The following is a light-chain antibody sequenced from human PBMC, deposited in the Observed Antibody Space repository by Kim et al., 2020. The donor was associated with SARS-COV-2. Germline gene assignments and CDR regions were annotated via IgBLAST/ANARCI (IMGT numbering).Light chain of an antibody. V-gene: IGLV3-1*01. CDR2: EDR. Sequence: SVSPGQTASITCSGDKLGDKYASWYQQKPGQSPLLVIFEDRKRPSGIPERFSGSNSGNTATLTISGTQAMDEAEYYCQAWDRSTWVFGGGTQLTVL. CDR3: QAWDRSTWV. J-gene: IGLJ3*02. CDR1: KLGDKY.